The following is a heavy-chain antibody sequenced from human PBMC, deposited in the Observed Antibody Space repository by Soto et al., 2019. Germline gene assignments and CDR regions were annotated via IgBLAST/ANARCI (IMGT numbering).Heavy chain of an antibody. D-gene: IGHD6-13*01. CDR1: GYTFINFD. V-gene: IGHV1-8*02. CDR2: MNPGRGKT. J-gene: IGHJ5*02. Sequence: WASVKVSCKASGYTFINFDISWVRQAAGQGLEWLGWMNPGRGKTGYASKFQGRVAMTRDASTGTSHLELSSLTSDDTAVYYCARMASAGTLNWFDTWGQGTLVTVSS. CDR3: ARMASAGTLNWFDT.